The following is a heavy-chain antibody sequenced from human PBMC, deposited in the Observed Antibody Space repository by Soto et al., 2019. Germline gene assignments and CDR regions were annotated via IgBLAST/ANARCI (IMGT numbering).Heavy chain of an antibody. Sequence: QLHLVQSGAVVKKPGASVTVSCSASGYPVTAYYMHWVRQAPGRGLAWMGGVNPATGAAKYTQTFQGRYTRSREVFPGKILMEPTAVTCRKTLLFFFVMGGGVGVAGSAAFDMWGQGNLVTVYS. CDR2: VNPATGAA. V-gene: IGHV1-2*01. CDR1: GYPVTAYY. D-gene: IGHD3-3*01. CDR3: VMGGGVGVAGSAAFDM. J-gene: IGHJ3*02.